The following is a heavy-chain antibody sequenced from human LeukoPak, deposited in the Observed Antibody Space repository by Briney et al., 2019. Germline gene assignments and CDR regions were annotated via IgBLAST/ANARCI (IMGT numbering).Heavy chain of an antibody. V-gene: IGHV1-2*02. D-gene: IGHD2-15*01. Sequence: ASVKVSCKASGYTFTGYYMHWVRQAPGQGLEWMGWINPNSDGTNYAQKFQGRVTMTRDTSISTAYMELSRLRSDDTAVYYCARVGGCSGGSCYPFYYYYMDVWGKGTTVTISS. CDR2: INPNSDGT. CDR1: GYTFTGYY. CDR3: ARVGGCSGGSCYPFYYYYMDV. J-gene: IGHJ6*03.